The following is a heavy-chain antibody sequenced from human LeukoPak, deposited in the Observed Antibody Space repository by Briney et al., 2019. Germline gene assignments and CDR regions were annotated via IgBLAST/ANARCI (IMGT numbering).Heavy chain of an antibody. CDR3: ARSIAVAGQYYFDY. CDR1: GGTFSSYT. V-gene: IGHV1-69*01. CDR2: IIPIFGTA. Sequence: SVKVSCKASGGTFSSYTISWVRQAPGQGLEWMGGIIPIFGTANYAQKFQGRVTITADESTSTAYMELSSLRSEDTAVYYCARSIAVAGQYYFDYWGQGTLVTVSS. J-gene: IGHJ4*02. D-gene: IGHD6-19*01.